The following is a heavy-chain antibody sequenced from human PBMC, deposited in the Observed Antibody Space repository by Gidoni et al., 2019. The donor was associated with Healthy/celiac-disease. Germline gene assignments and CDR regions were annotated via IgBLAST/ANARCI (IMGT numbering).Heavy chain of an antibody. D-gene: IGHD2-15*01. Sequence: EVQLVESGGGLVKPGGSLRLSCAASGFTFSSYSMNWVSQAPGKGLEWVSSISSSSSYIYYADSVKGRFTISRDNAKNSLYLQMNSLRAEDTAVYYCARDLDSVVVAAGYYYYGMDVWGQGTTVTVSS. J-gene: IGHJ6*02. CDR1: GFTFSSYS. V-gene: IGHV3-21*01. CDR3: ARDLDSVVVAAGYYYYGMDV. CDR2: ISSSSSYI.